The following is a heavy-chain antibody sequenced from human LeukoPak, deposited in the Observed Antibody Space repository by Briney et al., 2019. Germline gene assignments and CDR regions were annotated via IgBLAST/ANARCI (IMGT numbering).Heavy chain of an antibody. CDR2: ISAYNGNT. D-gene: IGHD3-22*01. CDR3: ARSREAYYYDSSGYYELDY. CDR1: GYTFTSYG. J-gene: IGHJ4*02. Sequence: GASVKVSCKASGYTFTSYGISWVRQAPGQGLEWMGWISAYNGNTNYAQKLQGRVTMTTDTSTSTAYMELRSLRSDDTAVCYCARSREAYYYDSSGYYELDYWGQGTLVTVSS. V-gene: IGHV1-18*01.